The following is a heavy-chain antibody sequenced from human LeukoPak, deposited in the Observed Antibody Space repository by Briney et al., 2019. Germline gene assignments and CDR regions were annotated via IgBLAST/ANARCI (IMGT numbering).Heavy chain of an antibody. D-gene: IGHD2-8*01. Sequence: GGSLRLSCAASTFTSSGHWMSWVRQAPGKGLEWVANIKGDGSEKYYLDSVKGRFTISRDNAKNSLHLQINSLRVEDTAVYYCARNSFAELMLLGSAYGMDVWGQGTTVIVSS. V-gene: IGHV3-7*01. CDR3: ARNSFAELMLLGSAYGMDV. CDR2: IKGDGSEK. CDR1: TFTSSGHW. J-gene: IGHJ6*02.